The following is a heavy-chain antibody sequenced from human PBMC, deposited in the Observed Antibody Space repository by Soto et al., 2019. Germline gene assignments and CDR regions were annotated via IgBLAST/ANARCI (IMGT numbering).Heavy chain of an antibody. D-gene: IGHD3-9*01. V-gene: IGHV3-30*09. CDR3: ARASYDDVLTGWSMDV. Sequence: QVQLVESGGGVVQPGRYLRISCAASGVIFNDYYMHWVRQAPGKGLEWVAVISHDGSKKYYADSVKGRFAISRDNSKNTLYLQMNSLRPDDTAVNYCARASYDDVLTGWSMDVWGQGTMVTVSS. J-gene: IGHJ6*02. CDR2: ISHDGSKK. CDR1: GVIFNDYY.